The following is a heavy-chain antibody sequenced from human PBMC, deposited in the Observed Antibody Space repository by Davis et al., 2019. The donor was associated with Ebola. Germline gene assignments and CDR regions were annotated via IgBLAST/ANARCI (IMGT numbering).Heavy chain of an antibody. CDR1: GGSFGSYY. Sequence: SETLSLTCAVYGGSFGSYYWSWIRQPPGKGLEWIGNIYYGGTTNYNPSLKSRVTISGDTSKNQFSLNVNSVTAADTAMYYCARTPQYTSYGSYFDYWGQGALVTVSS. D-gene: IGHD1-26*01. CDR3: ARTPQYTSYGSYFDY. J-gene: IGHJ4*02. V-gene: IGHV4-59*01. CDR2: IYYGGTT.